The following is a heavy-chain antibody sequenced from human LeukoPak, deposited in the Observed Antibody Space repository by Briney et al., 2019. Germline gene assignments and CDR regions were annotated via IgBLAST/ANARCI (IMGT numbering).Heavy chain of an antibody. CDR3: ASSLRSADEDYYGSGSPDY. Sequence: ASVKVSCKASGYTFTSYDINWVRQAPGQGLEWMGWINPNSGGTNYAQKFQGRVTMTRDTSISTAYMELSRLRSDDTAVYYCASSLRSADEDYYGSGSPDYWGQGTLVTVSS. V-gene: IGHV1-2*02. CDR2: INPNSGGT. J-gene: IGHJ4*02. CDR1: GYTFTSYD. D-gene: IGHD3-10*01.